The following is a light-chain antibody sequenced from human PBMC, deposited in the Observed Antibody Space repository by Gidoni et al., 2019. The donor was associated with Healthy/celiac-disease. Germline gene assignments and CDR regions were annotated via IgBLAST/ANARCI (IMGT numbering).Light chain of an antibody. Sequence: QSVLTPPPSVSAAPGQRVTISCTGSSSNIGAGYDVHWYQQLPGTAPNLLIYGNSNRPSGVPDRFSGSKSGTSASLAITGLQAEDEADYYGQSYDSSLSGSVFGGGTKLTVL. CDR2: GNS. V-gene: IGLV1-40*01. CDR3: QSYDSSLSGSV. CDR1: SSNIGAGYD. J-gene: IGLJ2*01.